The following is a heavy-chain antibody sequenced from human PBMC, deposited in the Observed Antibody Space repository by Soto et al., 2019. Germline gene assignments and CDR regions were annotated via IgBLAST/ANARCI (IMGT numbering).Heavy chain of an antibody. V-gene: IGHV3-23*01. J-gene: IGHJ4*02. CDR2: VSGDTGNT. CDR1: GFTFRSYA. Sequence: GGSLRLSCAGSGFTFRSYAMTWVHQAPGKGLEWVSTVSGDTGNTHYADSVKGRFTISRDNSKNTLHLQMSGLRAEGTAVYYCAKHSYYTTPGAFDFWGQGTLVTVSS. CDR3: AKHSYYTTPGAFDF. D-gene: IGHD3-3*01.